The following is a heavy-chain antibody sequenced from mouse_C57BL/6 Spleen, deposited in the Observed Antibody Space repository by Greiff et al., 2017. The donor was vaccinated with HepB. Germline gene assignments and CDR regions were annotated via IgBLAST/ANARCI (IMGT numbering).Heavy chain of an antibody. J-gene: IGHJ3*01. Sequence: VQLQQSGAELVKPGASVKISCKASGYAFSSYWMNWVKQRPGKGLEWIGQIYPGDGDTNYNGKFKGKATLTAEKSSSTAYMQLSSLTSEDSAVYFCALYDGYYEAWFAYWGQGTLVTVSA. CDR3: ALYDGYYEAWFAY. V-gene: IGHV1-80*01. D-gene: IGHD2-3*01. CDR1: GYAFSSYW. CDR2: IYPGDGDT.